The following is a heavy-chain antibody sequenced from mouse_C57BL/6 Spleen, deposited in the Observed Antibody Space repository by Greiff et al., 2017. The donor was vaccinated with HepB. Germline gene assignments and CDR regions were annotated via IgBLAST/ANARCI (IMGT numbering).Heavy chain of an antibody. J-gene: IGHJ4*01. V-gene: IGHV1-26*01. D-gene: IGHD2-3*01. CDR1: GYTFTDYY. Sequence: EVQLQQSGPELVKPGASVKISCKASGYTFTDYYMNWVKQSHGKSLEWIGDINPNNGGTSYNQKFKGKATLTVDKSSSTAYMELRSLTSEDSAVYYCARSGDLYDGYPSYAMDYWGQGTSVTVSS. CDR2: INPNNGGT. CDR3: ARSGDLYDGYPSYAMDY.